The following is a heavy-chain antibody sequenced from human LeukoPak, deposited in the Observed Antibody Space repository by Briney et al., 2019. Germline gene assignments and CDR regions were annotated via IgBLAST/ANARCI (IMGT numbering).Heavy chain of an antibody. CDR2: ISWNSGNI. J-gene: IGHJ4*02. V-gene: IGHV3-9*01. CDR1: GFTFDDYA. Sequence: GGSLRLSCAASGFTFDDYAMHWVRQAPGRGLEWVSGISWNSGNIGYADSVKGRFTISRDNAKNTLYLQMNSLRAEDTAVYYCARVHDSSGYYFDYWGQGTLVTVSS. D-gene: IGHD3-22*01. CDR3: ARVHDSSGYYFDY.